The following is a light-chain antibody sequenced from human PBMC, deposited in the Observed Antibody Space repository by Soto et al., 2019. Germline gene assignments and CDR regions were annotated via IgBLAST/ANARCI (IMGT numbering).Light chain of an antibody. CDR2: AAS. Sequence: DIQLTQSPSFLSASVGDRVTITCRASHHISNYLAWYQHKPGKAPKLLIYAASTFQSGVPSRFSGSGSGRDFPLTFSSLPPEDLATYCCQQLKSYPITFSGGTKVELK. CDR1: HHISNY. CDR3: QQLKSYPIT. J-gene: IGKJ4*01. V-gene: IGKV1-9*01.